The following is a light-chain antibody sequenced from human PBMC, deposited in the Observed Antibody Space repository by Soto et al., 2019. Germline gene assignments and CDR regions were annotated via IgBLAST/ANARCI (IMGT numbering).Light chain of an antibody. J-gene: IGKJ1*01. V-gene: IGKV3-20*01. CDR3: QKYGNFWT. CDR2: GAS. Sequence: TGLTQSPGTLSLSPGERATLSCRASQNVSSNLFDCYQQPRGHAPRLLIYGASSRATGIPDRFIGSGSGTDFSLNIRILEHDDFSVYYWQKYGNFWTFGQGTQVEIK. CDR1: QNVSSNL.